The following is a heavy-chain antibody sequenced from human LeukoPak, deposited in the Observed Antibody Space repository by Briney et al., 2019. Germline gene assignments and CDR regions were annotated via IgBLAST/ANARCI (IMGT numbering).Heavy chain of an antibody. CDR3: TRPSYYDSRGYSTNGFDI. CDR2: NRDKSKGYTT. Sequence: GGSLRLSCVASGFTVSDHYIDWVRQAPGKGLEWVGRNRDKSKGYTTDYAASVRGRFTISRDDSKNSLYLQMCSLKTEDTAVYFCTRPSYYDSRGYSTNGFDIWGQGTMVTVSS. D-gene: IGHD3-22*01. CDR1: GFTVSDHY. J-gene: IGHJ3*02. V-gene: IGHV3-72*01.